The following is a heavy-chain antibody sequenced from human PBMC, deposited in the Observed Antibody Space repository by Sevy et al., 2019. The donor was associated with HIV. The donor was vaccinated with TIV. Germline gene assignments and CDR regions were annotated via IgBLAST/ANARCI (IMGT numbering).Heavy chain of an antibody. V-gene: IGHV4-34*01. CDR2: INHSGST. CDR1: GGSFSGYY. J-gene: IGHJ4*02. D-gene: IGHD3-22*01. Sequence: SETLSLTCAVYGGSFSGYYWSWIRQPPGKGLEWIGEINHSGSTKYKSSLKSRVTISLDTSKNQFSLKLSSVTAADMAVYYCAGGNYHDSSGYYYWGQGALVTVSS. CDR3: AGGNYHDSSGYYY.